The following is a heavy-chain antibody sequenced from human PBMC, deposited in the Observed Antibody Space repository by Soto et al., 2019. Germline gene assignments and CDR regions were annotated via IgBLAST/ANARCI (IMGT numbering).Heavy chain of an antibody. D-gene: IGHD6-13*01. CDR1: GFSLSTSGVG. V-gene: IGHV2-5*02. CDR2: IYWDDDK. Sequence: QITLKESGPTLVKPTQTLTLTCTFSGFSLSTSGVGVGWIRQPPGKALEWLAVIYWDDDKRYSPSLKTRLTITKDTSKNQVVLTMTNMDPVDTATYYCAHRLLDSSIWVRSDVFDIWGQGTMVTVSS. J-gene: IGHJ3*02. CDR3: AHRLLDSSIWVRSDVFDI.